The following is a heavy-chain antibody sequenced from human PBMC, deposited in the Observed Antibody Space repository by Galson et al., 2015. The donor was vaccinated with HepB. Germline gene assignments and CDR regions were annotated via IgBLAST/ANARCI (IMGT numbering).Heavy chain of an antibody. CDR1: GFSFDDYA. Sequence: LRLSCATSGFSFDDYAMHWVRQAPGKGLEWVSSISWNGGDITYADSVKGRCTISRDNAKNSVFLQMNSLRDEDTAFYYCAKDRGLRDYDSLDYWGQGTLVTVSS. CDR2: ISWNGGDI. J-gene: IGHJ4*02. V-gene: IGHV3-9*01. CDR3: AKDRGLRDYDSLDY. D-gene: IGHD3-22*01.